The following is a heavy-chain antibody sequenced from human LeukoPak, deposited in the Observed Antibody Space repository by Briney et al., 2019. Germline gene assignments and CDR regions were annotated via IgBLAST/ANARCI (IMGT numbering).Heavy chain of an antibody. V-gene: IGHV3-48*03. Sequence: PGGSLRLSCAASRFTFSSYEMNWVRQAPGKGLEWVSYISSSGSTIYYADSVKGRFTISRDNPKNTLYLQMNSLRAEDTAVYYCAKGQLRFLDNWFDPWGQGTLVTVSS. CDR3: AKGQLRFLDNWFDP. CDR2: ISSSGSTI. J-gene: IGHJ5*02. CDR1: RFTFSSYE. D-gene: IGHD3-3*01.